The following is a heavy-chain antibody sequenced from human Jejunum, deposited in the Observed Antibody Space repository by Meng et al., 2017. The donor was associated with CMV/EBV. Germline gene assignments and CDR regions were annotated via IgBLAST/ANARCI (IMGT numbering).Heavy chain of an antibody. CDR2: IIAVLKTP. CDR1: GGVFNNYA. D-gene: IGHD3-22*01. V-gene: IGHV1-69*01. J-gene: IGHJ4*02. CDR3: ARGFSNGYLPFDY. Sequence: QWQWVPSTAGGKEPGYPVKVSCKSYGGVFNNYALNWVRQAPGQGLWWMGGIIAVLKTPTYAQKFRGGLTITADESTGTTYMELTSPTSEDTAVYYCARGFSNGYLPFDYWGQGTLVTVSS.